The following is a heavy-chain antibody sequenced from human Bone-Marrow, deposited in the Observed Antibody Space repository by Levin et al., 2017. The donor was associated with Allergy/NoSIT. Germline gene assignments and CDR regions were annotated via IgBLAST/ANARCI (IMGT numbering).Heavy chain of an antibody. CDR3: ARGNHCGSTSCYGPIDY. D-gene: IGHD2-2*01. Sequence: AGGSLRLSCVASGFSFSSYSMNWVRQAPGKGLEWVSSISTSSGNIYYADSLKGRFTISRDNAKKSLFLQLNSLRAQDTAVYYCARGNHCGSTSCYGPIDYWGQGTLVTVSS. V-gene: IGHV3-21*01. CDR2: ISTSSGNI. J-gene: IGHJ4*02. CDR1: GFSFSSYS.